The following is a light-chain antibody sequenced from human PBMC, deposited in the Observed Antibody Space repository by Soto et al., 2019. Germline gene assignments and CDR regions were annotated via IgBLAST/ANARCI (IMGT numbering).Light chain of an antibody. V-gene: IGKV2-28*01. CDR3: MQALQTPLT. CDR1: QSLLHRSGYNY. CDR2: LGS. J-gene: IGKJ4*01. Sequence: IVMTQSPLSLPVTPGETASISCRSSQSLLHRSGYNYLVWYLQKPGQSPQLLIYLGSNRASGVPDRFSGSGSGTDFTLKISRVEADDVRVYYCMQALQTPLTFGGGTKVEIK.